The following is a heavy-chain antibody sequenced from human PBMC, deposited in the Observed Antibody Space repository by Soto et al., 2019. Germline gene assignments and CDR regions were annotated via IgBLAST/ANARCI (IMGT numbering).Heavy chain of an antibody. CDR3: GGYCTSTTCSGHYYGLDA. Sequence: GGSLRLSCGASGFPFSSYVMTWVRQAPGKGLEWVSVISGSGGTTYYADSVKGRFTISRDNSKNTLYLQMNSLRAEDAAVYYCGGYCTSTTCSGHYYGLDAWGRGTTVNVAS. J-gene: IGHJ6*01. V-gene: IGHV3-23*01. D-gene: IGHD2-2*01. CDR2: ISGSGGTT. CDR1: GFPFSSYV.